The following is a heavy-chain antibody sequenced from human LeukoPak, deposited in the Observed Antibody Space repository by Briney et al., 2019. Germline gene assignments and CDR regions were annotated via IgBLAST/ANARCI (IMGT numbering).Heavy chain of an antibody. V-gene: IGHV4-4*07. CDR1: GGSISSYY. CDR2: IYTSGST. D-gene: IGHD2-15*01. J-gene: IGHJ4*02. Sequence: SETPSLTCTVSGGSISSYYWSWIRQPAGKGLEWIGRIYTSGSTNYNPSLKSRVTMSVDTSKNQFSLKLGSVTAADTAVYYCASQIGYCSGGSCYFADYWGQGTLVTVSS. CDR3: ASQIGYCSGGSCYFADY.